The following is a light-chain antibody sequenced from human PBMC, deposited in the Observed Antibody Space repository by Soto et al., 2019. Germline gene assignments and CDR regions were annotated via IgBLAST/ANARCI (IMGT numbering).Light chain of an antibody. J-gene: IGKJ1*01. CDR3: QHLKT. V-gene: IGKV1-5*03. CDR2: KAS. Sequence: DIQMTQSPSTLSASVGDRVTITCRASQSIDNWLAWYQQKPGKAPKILMYKASNLETGVPSRFSGSGSGAEFTLTISSLQPDDFATYYCQHLKTFGQGTKVEIK. CDR1: QSIDNW.